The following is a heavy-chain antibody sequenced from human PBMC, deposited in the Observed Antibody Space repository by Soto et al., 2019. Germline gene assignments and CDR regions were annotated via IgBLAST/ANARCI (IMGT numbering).Heavy chain of an antibody. V-gene: IGHV1-69*12. D-gene: IGHD2-21*02. CDR3: ARVGHCRDPPHHRYYYYGMDV. CDR1: GGTFSSYA. J-gene: IGHJ6*02. Sequence: QVQLVQSGAEVKKPGSSVKVSCKASGGTFSSYAISWVRQAPGQGLEWMGGIIPIFGTANYAQKFQGTVTITADESTSTAYMELSSLRSEDTAGYYCARVGHCRDPPHHRYYYYGMDVWGQGTTVTVSS. CDR2: IIPIFGTA.